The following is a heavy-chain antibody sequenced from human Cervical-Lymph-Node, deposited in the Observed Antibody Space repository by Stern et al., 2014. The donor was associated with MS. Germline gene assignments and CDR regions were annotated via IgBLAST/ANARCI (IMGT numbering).Heavy chain of an antibody. D-gene: IGHD4-17*01. J-gene: IGHJ6*02. V-gene: IGHV7-4-1*02. CDR2: INTNTGNP. CDR3: ARVWSRYGDYGMDV. Sequence: QVQLMQSGSELKKPGASVKVSCKASGYIFTNYAMNWVRQAPGQGLEGMGWINTNTGNPTYAQGFTGRFVFSLDTSVSTAYLQISSLKAEDTAVYYCARVWSRYGDYGMDVWGQGTTVTVSS. CDR1: GYIFTNYA.